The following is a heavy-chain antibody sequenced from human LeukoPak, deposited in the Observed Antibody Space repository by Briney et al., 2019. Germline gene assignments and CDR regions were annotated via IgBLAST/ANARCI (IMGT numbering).Heavy chain of an antibody. V-gene: IGHV1-2*02. CDR1: GYTFTGYY. CDR2: INPNSGGT. D-gene: IGHD3-10*01. J-gene: IGHJ5*02. Sequence: ASVKVSCKASGYTFTGYYMHWVRQAPGQGLEWMGWINPNSGGTNYAQKFQGRVTMTRDTSISTAYMELSRLRSDDTAVYYCARVVPKFINWFDPWGQGTLVTVSS. CDR3: ARVVPKFINWFDP.